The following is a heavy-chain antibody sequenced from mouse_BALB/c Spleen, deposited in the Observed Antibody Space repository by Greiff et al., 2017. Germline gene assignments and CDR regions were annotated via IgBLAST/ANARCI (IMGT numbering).Heavy chain of an antibody. D-gene: IGHD2-3*01. CDR2: IWSGGST. Sequence: QVQLKQSGPGLVQPSQSLSITCTVSGFSLTSYGVHWVRQSPGKGLEWLGVIWSGGSTDYNAAFISRLSISKDNSKSQVFFKMNRLQANDTAIYYCARTGTMMAWFAYWGQGTLVTVSA. CDR3: ARTGTMMAWFAY. CDR1: GFSLTSYG. J-gene: IGHJ3*01. V-gene: IGHV2-2*02.